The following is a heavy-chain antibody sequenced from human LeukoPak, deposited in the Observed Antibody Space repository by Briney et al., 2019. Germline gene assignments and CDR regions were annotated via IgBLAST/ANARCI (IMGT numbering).Heavy chain of an antibody. V-gene: IGHV4-59*01. CDR1: GGSISSYY. CDR3: AGETGTRSNYFDY. CDR2: IYYSGST. D-gene: IGHD1-7*01. J-gene: IGHJ4*02. Sequence: SETLSLTCTVSGGSISSYYWSWIRQPPGKGLEWIGYIYYSGSTNYNPSLKSRVTLSVDTSKNQFSLKLSSVTAADTAVYYCAGETGTRSNYFDYWGQGTLVTVSS.